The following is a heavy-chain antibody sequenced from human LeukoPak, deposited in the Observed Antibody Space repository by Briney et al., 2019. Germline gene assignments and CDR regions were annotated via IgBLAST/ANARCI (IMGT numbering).Heavy chain of an antibody. Sequence: ASVKASCKASGYTXTTYGVSWVRQAPGQGLEWMGWISGYDGNTNYAQKLRGRVTMTTDTSTSTAYMDLRSLRSDDTALYYCARTVTTSSYYFDYWGQGTLVTVSS. CDR1: GYTXTTYG. D-gene: IGHD4-17*01. V-gene: IGHV1-18*01. CDR2: ISGYDGNT. J-gene: IGHJ4*02. CDR3: ARTVTTSSYYFDY.